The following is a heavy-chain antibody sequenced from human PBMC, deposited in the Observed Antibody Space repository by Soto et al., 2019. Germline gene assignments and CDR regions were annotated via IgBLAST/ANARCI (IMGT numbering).Heavy chain of an antibody. CDR1: GFTFSSYG. J-gene: IGHJ5*02. Sequence: QVQLVESGGGVVQPGRSLRLSCATSGFTFSSYGMHWVRQAPGKGLGWVAVISYDGSNKYYADSVKGRFTISRDNSKNTLYLQMNSLRAEDTAVYYCVKGAVDPWGQGTLVTVSS. CDR3: VKGAVDP. V-gene: IGHV3-30*18. CDR2: ISYDGSNK.